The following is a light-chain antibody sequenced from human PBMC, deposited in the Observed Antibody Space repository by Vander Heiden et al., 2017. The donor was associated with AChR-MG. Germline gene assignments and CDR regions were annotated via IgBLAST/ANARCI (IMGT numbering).Light chain of an antibody. Sequence: SYELTQPPSVSVSPGPTASITCSGSKLGDKYACWYQQKPGQSPVLVIYQDSKRPSGIPERFSGSNSGNTATLTIGGTQAMDEADYYCQAWDSSLVVFGGGTKLTVL. J-gene: IGLJ2*01. CDR3: QAWDSSLVV. CDR2: QDS. CDR1: KLGDKY. V-gene: IGLV3-1*01.